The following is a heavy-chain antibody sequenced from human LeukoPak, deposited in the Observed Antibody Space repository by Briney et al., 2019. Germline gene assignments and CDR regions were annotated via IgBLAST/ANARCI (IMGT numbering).Heavy chain of an antibody. D-gene: IGHD5-18*01. CDR3: ARDYVYGYSCGFYYYYMDV. CDR1: GGSIGSGSYY. CDR2: IYTSGST. V-gene: IGHV4-61*02. Sequence: PSETLSLTCTVSGGSIGSGSYYWSWIRQPAGKGLEWIGRIYTSGSTNYNPSLKSRVTISVDTSKNQFSLKLSSVTAADTAVYYCARDYVYGYSCGFYYYYMDVWGKGTTVTVSS. J-gene: IGHJ6*03.